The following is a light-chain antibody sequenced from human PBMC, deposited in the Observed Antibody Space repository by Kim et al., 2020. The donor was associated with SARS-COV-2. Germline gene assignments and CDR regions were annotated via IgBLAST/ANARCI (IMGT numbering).Light chain of an antibody. Sequence: GQTVTISCSGGSSNLRDYYVYWYQQVPGVAPRLLIYRNSQRPSGVPDRFSGSKSGTSASLAISGLRSEDEADYYCASRDDSVNGPVFGGGTQLTVL. CDR3: ASRDDSVNGPV. J-gene: IGLJ2*01. V-gene: IGLV1-47*01. CDR1: SSNLRDYY. CDR2: RNS.